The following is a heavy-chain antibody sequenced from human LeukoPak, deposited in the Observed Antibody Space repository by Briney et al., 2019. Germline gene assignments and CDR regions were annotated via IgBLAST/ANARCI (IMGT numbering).Heavy chain of an antibody. CDR1: GFTFSSFS. V-gene: IGHV3-23*01. CDR3: AKEGQYSGSY. J-gene: IGHJ4*02. D-gene: IGHD1-26*01. Sequence: GGSLRLSCAASGFTFSSFSMNWGRQAPGKGLEWVSTLTTSCAATYYADSVKGRFTISRDNSKNTLYLQMNSLRAEDTAVYYCAKEGQYSGSYWGQGTLVTVSS. CDR2: LTTSCAAT.